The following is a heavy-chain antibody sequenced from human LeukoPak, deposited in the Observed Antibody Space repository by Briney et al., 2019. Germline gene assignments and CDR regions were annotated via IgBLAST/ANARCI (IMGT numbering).Heavy chain of an antibody. J-gene: IGHJ3*02. CDR3: AHRRGPQLWKNQDAFDI. Sequence: SGPTLVKPTQTLTLTCTFSGFSLSTYGVGVSWIRQPPGKALEWLALIYWDDDKRYSPSLKSRLTITKDTSKNQVVLTMTNMDPVDTATYYCAHRRGPQLWKNQDAFDIWGQGTMVTVSS. D-gene: IGHD5-18*01. CDR2: IYWDDDK. V-gene: IGHV2-5*02. CDR1: GFSLSTYGVG.